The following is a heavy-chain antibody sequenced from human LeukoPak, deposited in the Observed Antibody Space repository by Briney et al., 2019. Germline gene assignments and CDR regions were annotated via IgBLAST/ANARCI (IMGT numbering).Heavy chain of an antibody. CDR3: AREGPRGNSQFDY. Sequence: PGRSLRLSCAASGFTFSSYGMHWVRQAPGKGLEWVALIWYDGSNKYYTDSVKGRLTFSRDNSKNTLYLQMNSLRAEDTAVYYCAREGPRGNSQFDYWGQGTLVTVSS. D-gene: IGHD2/OR15-2a*01. CDR2: IWYDGSNK. CDR1: GFTFSSYG. V-gene: IGHV3-33*01. J-gene: IGHJ4*02.